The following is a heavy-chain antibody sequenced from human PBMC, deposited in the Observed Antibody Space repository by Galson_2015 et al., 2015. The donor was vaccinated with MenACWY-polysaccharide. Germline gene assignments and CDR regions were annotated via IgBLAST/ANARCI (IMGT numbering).Heavy chain of an antibody. CDR2: VYADGET. Sequence: ETLSLTCTVSGDSISNNYWTWVRQPAGKGLEWIGRVYADGETNYNSSLKSRVIMSTDTSKNQFSLKLSSVTAADTAAYYCARGRRGEGADYWGQRTLVTVSS. CDR3: ARGRRGEGADY. J-gene: IGHJ4*02. CDR1: GDSISNNY. D-gene: IGHD3-10*01. V-gene: IGHV4-4*07.